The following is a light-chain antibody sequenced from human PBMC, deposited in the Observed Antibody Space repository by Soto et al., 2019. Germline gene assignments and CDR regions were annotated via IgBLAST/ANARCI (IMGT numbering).Light chain of an antibody. CDR2: EDT. Sequence: QSALIQPASVSGSPGQSITISCTGTISDIGSYERVSWYQRHPGRAPKLIIYEDTRRHSGISNRFSGSKSGITASLTISGLRSEDEADYYCAAWDDSLSGPYVVFGGGTKVTVL. V-gene: IGLV2-23*01. J-gene: IGLJ2*01. CDR1: ISDIGSYER. CDR3: AAWDDSLSGPYVV.